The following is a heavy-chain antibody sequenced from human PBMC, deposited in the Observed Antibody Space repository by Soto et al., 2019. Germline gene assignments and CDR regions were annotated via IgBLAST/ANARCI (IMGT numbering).Heavy chain of an antibody. CDR3: AKTIYYYDRSGYLIDY. CDR1: GFTFSSYA. D-gene: IGHD3-22*01. V-gene: IGHV3-23*01. CDR2: ISGSGGCT. J-gene: IGHJ4*02. Sequence: GGSLRLSCAASGFTFSSYAMSWVRQAPGKGLEWVSAISGSGGCTYYADSVKGRFTISRDNSKNTLYLQMNSLRAEDTAVYYCAKTIYYYDRSGYLIDYWGQGTLVTVSS.